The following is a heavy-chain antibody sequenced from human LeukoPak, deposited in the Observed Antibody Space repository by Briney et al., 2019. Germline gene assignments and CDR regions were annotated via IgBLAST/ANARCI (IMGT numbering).Heavy chain of an antibody. D-gene: IGHD1-1*01. CDR3: VRGNGGPEC. Sequence: GGSLRLSCAASGLTFSSYWIHWVRQPPGKGLVWVSRTNNDGSDTVYADSVKGRFTVSRDNAKNTLYLQMNSLRAEDTAVYYCVRGNGGPECWGQGTLVTVSS. CDR2: TNNDGSDT. V-gene: IGHV3-74*01. J-gene: IGHJ4*02. CDR1: GLTFSSYW.